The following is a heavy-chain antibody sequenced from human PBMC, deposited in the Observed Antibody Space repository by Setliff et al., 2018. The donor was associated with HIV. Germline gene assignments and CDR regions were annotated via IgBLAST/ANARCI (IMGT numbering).Heavy chain of an antibody. D-gene: IGHD5-12*01. CDR1: GYYFTTYW. V-gene: IGHV5-51*01. CDR2: IDPLDSET. CDR3: ARHRLSRNGYGIPILDY. Sequence: GESLKISCKTSGYYFTTYWIAWVRQMPGKGLEWMGIIDPLDSETKYSQSFQGQVTISVDRSSRTAYLQWGTLQAPDSAMYYCARHRLSRNGYGIPILDYWGPGTLVTVSS. J-gene: IGHJ4*02.